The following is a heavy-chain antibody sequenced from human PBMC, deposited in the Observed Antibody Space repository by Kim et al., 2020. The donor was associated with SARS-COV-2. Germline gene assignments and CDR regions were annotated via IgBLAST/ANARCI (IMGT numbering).Heavy chain of an antibody. CDR3: ARERREPAALTGAFDI. J-gene: IGHJ3*02. D-gene: IGHD2-2*01. V-gene: IGHV3-20*01. CDR2: INWNGGST. CDR1: GFTFDDYG. Sequence: GGSLRLSCAASGFTFDDYGMSWVRQAPGKGLEWVSGINWNGGSTGYADSVKGRFTISRDNAKNSLYLQMNSLRAEDTALYHCARERREPAALTGAFDIWGQGTMVTVSS.